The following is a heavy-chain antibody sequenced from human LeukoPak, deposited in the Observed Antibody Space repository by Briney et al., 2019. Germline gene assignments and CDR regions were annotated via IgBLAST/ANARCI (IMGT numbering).Heavy chain of an antibody. Sequence: GGSLRLSCAASGFTFSSYAMSWVRQAPGKGLEWVSAISGSGGSTYYADSVKGRFTISRDNSKNTLYLQMNSLRAEDTAVYYCAKAPPTTKTYYYDSSVGNLAEYFQHWGQGTLVTVSS. CDR3: AKAPPTTKTYYYDSSVGNLAEYFQH. D-gene: IGHD3-22*01. CDR1: GFTFSSYA. CDR2: ISGSGGST. V-gene: IGHV3-23*01. J-gene: IGHJ1*01.